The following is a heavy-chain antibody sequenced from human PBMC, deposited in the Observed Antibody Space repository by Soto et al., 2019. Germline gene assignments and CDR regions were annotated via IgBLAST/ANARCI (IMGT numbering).Heavy chain of an antibody. CDR2: IYPGDSDT. CDR1: GYSFTSYW. J-gene: IGHJ6*02. CDR3: ARQIAAAGIYYYGMDV. V-gene: IGHV5-51*01. Sequence: GESLKISCKGSGYSFTSYWIGWVRQMPGKGLEWMGIIYPGDSDTRYSPSFQGQVTISADKSISTAYLQWSSLKASDTAMYYCARQIAAAGIYYYGMDVWGQGTTVTVSS. D-gene: IGHD6-13*01.